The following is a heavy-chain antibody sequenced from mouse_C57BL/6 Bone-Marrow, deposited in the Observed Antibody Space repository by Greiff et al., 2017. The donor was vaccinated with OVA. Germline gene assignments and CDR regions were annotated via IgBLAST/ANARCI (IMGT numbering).Heavy chain of an antibody. V-gene: IGHV14-4*01. J-gene: IGHJ2*01. CDR3: TTDRY. CDR2: IDPENGDT. Sequence: VQLQQSGAELVRPGASVKLSCTASGFNIKDDYMHWVKERPEQGLEWIGWIDPENGDTEYASKFQGKATITADTSSKTVYLHLSSLTSEDTAVYYCTTDRYCDQGTTLTVSS. CDR1: GFNIKDDY.